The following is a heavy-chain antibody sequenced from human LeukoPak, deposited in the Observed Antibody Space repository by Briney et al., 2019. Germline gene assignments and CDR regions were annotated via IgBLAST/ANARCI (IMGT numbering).Heavy chain of an antibody. CDR1: GFTFHYYD. CDR3: AKDSGSYYLLPMEAPFGY. CDR2: TNWSSGSI. Sequence: GGSLRLSCAASGFTFHYYDMHWHRQAPGHDRTWVTGTNWSSGSIGYAGSVKGRFTLSRDNAKNSLYLQMNRLRAEDTALYYCAKDSGSYYLLPMEAPFGYWGQGTLVTVSS. D-gene: IGHD1-26*01. J-gene: IGHJ4*02. V-gene: IGHV3-9*01.